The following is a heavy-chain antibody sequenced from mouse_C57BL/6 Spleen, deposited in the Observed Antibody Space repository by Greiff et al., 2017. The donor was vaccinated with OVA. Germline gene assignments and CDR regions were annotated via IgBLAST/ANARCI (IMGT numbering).Heavy chain of an antibody. CDR2: ISYDGSN. J-gene: IGHJ2*01. Sequence: ESGPGLVKPSQSLSLTCSVTGYSITSGYYWNWIRQLPGNKLEWMGYISYDGSNKYNPSFQNRISITRDTSNSQFFLKFNSVTTEDTATYYCARGVYFDYWGQGTTLTVSS. V-gene: IGHV3-6*01. CDR3: ARGVYFDY. CDR1: GYSITSGYY.